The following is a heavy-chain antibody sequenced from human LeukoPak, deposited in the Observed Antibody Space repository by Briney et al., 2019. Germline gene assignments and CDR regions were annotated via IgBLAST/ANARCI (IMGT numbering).Heavy chain of an antibody. J-gene: IGHJ4*02. Sequence: SVKVSCKASGGTFSSYAISWVRQAPGQGLEWMGGIIPIFGTANYAQKFQGRDTITADESTSTAYMELSSLRSEDTAVYYCASIGTVTKDRESYWGQGTLVTVSS. D-gene: IGHD4-17*01. CDR1: GGTFSSYA. CDR3: ASIGTVTKDRESY. V-gene: IGHV1-69*13. CDR2: IIPIFGTA.